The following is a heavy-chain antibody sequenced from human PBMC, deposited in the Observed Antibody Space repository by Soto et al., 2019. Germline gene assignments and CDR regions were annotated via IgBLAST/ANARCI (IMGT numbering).Heavy chain of an antibody. D-gene: IGHD2-8*01. CDR1: GYSFTDYH. J-gene: IGHJ6*02. V-gene: IGHV1-2*04. CDR2: INPKSGGT. CDR3: ARGDSTDCSNGVCSFFYNHDMDV. Sequence: ASVKVSCKASGYSFTDYHIHGVRQAPGQGLEWLGRINPKSGGTSTAQKFQGWVTMTTDTSISTASMELTRLTSDDTAIYYCARGDSTDCSNGVCSFFYNHDMDVWGQGTTVTVSS.